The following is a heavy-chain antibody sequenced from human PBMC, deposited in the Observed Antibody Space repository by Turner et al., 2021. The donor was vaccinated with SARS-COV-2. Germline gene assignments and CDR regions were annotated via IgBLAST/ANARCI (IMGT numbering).Heavy chain of an antibody. V-gene: IGHV4-34*01. J-gene: IGHJ4*02. Sequence: QVQLQQLAAGLFTPSASLSLTCAVYGGSFSGYYWSLIRQLPGKGLEWIGEINHSGSTNYNPSLKSRVTISVDTSKNKFSLKLSSVTAADTAVYYCARAPSLTYYFDYWGQGTLVTVSS. CDR3: ARAPSLTYYFDY. CDR2: INHSGST. CDR1: GGSFSGYY.